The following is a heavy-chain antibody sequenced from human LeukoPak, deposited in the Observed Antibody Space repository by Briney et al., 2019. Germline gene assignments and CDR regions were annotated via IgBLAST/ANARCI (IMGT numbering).Heavy chain of an antibody. V-gene: IGHV4-30-2*01. D-gene: IGHD3-3*01. CDR1: GGSICSGGYY. CDR2: IYHSGST. CDR3: ARADYDFWSGHFDY. J-gene: IGHJ4*02. Sequence: SQTLSLTCTVSGGSICSGGYYWSWIRQPPGTGLEWIGYIYHSGSTYYNPSLKSRVTISVDRSKNQFSLKLSSVTAADTAVYHCARADYDFWSGHFDYWGQGTLVTVSS.